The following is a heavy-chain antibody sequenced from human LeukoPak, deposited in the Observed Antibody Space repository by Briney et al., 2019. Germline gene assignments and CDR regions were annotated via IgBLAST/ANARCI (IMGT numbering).Heavy chain of an antibody. V-gene: IGHV3-33*01. Sequence: GGSLRLSCAASGFTLSNYGMHWVRQAPGKGLEWVAVFWYDGSNKYYADSVKGRFTISRDNPKNTLYLQMNTLRAEDTAVYYCARDVISLRPDYGDYYLDYWGQGTLVTVSS. CDR3: ARDVISLRPDYGDYYLDY. CDR1: GFTLSNYG. D-gene: IGHD4-17*01. J-gene: IGHJ4*02. CDR2: FWYDGSNK.